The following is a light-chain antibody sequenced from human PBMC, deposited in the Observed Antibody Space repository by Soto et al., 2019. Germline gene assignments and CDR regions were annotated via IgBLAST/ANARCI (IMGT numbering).Light chain of an antibody. V-gene: IGKV1-13*02. J-gene: IGKJ5*01. CDR1: QGISSA. CDR2: DVF. Sequence: ALQVTQSPSSLSASVGDTVTITCRASQGISSAFAWYQQKLGKVPRLLIYDVFNLQSGVPSRFSGSGSGTDFTLTNSRLQPEDFATYDCQQLETYPLTFGQGTRREVK. CDR3: QQLETYPLT.